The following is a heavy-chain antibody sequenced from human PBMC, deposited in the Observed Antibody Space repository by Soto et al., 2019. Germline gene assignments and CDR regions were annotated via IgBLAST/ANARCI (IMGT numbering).Heavy chain of an antibody. J-gene: IGHJ6*02. CDR1: GYTFTSYD. Sequence: ASVKVSCKASGYTFTSYDINWVRQATGQGLEWMGWMNPNSGNTGYAQKFQGRVTMTRNTSISTAYMELSSLRSEDTAVYYCARGGYRDYDFWSGYPAAYYYYGMGVCGQGTTVTVSS. D-gene: IGHD3-3*01. CDR3: ARGGYRDYDFWSGYPAAYYYYGMGV. V-gene: IGHV1-8*01. CDR2: MNPNSGNT.